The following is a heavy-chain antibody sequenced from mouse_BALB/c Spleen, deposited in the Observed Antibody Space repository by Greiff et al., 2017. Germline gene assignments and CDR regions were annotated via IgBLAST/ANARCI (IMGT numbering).Heavy chain of an antibody. CDR1: GYTFTSYD. J-gene: IGHJ4*01. D-gene: IGHD3-3*01. V-gene: IGHV1-85*01. CDR2: IFPGDGST. Sequence: VQLQQSGAELVKPGASVKLSCTASGYTFTSYDINWVRQRPEKGLEWLGWIFPGDGSTKYNEKFKGKATLTTDKSSSTAYIQLSRLTSEDSAVYFCARGAGWGFYAMDYWGQGTSVTVSS. CDR3: ARGAGWGFYAMDY.